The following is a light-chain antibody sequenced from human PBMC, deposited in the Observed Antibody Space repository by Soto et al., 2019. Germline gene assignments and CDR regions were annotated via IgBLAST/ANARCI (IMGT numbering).Light chain of an antibody. Sequence: EIVLTQSPATLSLSLGERSTLSCRASHSVSSYLAWYQQKPGQAPRLLIYDASNRAPGIPARFSGSGFGTDFTITIIIREPEDFGVYLCQQRIRELPLTFGGGT. CDR1: HSVSSY. CDR3: QQRIRELPLT. V-gene: IGKV3-11*01. CDR2: DAS. J-gene: IGKJ4*01.